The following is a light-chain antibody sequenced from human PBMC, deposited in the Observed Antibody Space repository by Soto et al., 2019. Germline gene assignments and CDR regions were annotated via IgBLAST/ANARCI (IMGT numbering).Light chain of an antibody. CDR3: QQRSNWLT. V-gene: IGKV3-11*01. Sequence: DIVLTQSPATLSLSPGERATLSCRASQSVSSKLAWYQQKPGQAPRLLIFEASNRATGIPARFSGSGSGTDFTLTISSLEPEDFAVYYCQQRSNWLTFGGGTKVEIK. CDR1: QSVSSK. J-gene: IGKJ4*01. CDR2: EAS.